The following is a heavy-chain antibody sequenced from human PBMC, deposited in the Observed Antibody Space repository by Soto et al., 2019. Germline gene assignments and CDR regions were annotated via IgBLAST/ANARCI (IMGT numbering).Heavy chain of an antibody. CDR2: INPDGSTT. Sequence: EVQLVESGGGLVQPGGSLRLSCAASGFTFSSYWMHWVRQAPGEGLMWVSRINPDGSTTSYADSVKGRFTISRDNAKNTLYLQMNRLRVEDTAVYYCARVPTTVTTPGMDVWGQGTTVTVSS. CDR1: GFTFSSYW. J-gene: IGHJ6*02. CDR3: ARVPTTVTTPGMDV. V-gene: IGHV3-74*01. D-gene: IGHD4-4*01.